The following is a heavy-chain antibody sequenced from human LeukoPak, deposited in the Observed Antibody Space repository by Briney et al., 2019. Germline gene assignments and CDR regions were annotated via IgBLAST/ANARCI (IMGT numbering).Heavy chain of an antibody. J-gene: IGHJ6*02. V-gene: IGHV6-1*01. CDR1: GDSVSINSAA. Sequence: SQTLSLTCAISGDSVSINSAAWNWIRQSPSRGLEWLGRTYYRSKWYNDYAVSVKSRTTINPDTSKNQFSLQLNSVTPEDTAVYYCARVSFGPKAAYYYYGMDVWGQGTTVTVSS. D-gene: IGHD3/OR15-3a*01. CDR3: ARVSFGPKAAYYYYGMDV. CDR2: TYYRSKWYN.